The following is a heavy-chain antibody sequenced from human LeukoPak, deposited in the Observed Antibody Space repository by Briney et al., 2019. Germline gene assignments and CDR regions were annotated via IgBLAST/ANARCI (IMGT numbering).Heavy chain of an antibody. D-gene: IGHD2-15*01. CDR2: IYYSGST. Sequence: SETLSLTCTVSGGSISSSSYYWGWIRQPPGKGPEWIGSIYYSGSTYYNPSLKSRVTISVDTSKNQFSLKLSSVTAADTAVYYCARGDSRPIVVVVAARDAFDIWGQGTMVTVSS. CDR1: GGSISSSSYY. CDR3: ARGDSRPIVVVVAARDAFDI. V-gene: IGHV4-39*07. J-gene: IGHJ3*02.